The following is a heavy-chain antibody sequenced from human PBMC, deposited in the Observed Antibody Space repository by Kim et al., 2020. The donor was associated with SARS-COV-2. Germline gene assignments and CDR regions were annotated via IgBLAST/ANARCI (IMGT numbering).Heavy chain of an antibody. J-gene: IGHJ3*02. CDR1: GGTFSSYA. Sequence: SVKVSCKASGGTFSSYAISWVRQAPGQGLEWMGGIIPIFGTANYAQKFQGRVTITADKSTSTAYMELSSLRSEDTAVYYYARDGTVLYSSSWSNAFDIWGQGTMVTVSS. CDR3: ARDGTVLYSSSWSNAFDI. V-gene: IGHV1-69*06. CDR2: IIPIFGTA. D-gene: IGHD6-13*01.